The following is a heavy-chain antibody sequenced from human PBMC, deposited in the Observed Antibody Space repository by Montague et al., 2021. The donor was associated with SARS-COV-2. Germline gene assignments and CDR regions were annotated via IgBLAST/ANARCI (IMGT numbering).Heavy chain of an antibody. Sequence: TLSLTCTVSGGSISSGDYYWSWIRHHPGKGLEWIGYIYYSGTTYYNPSLKSRVTISVDTSKNQFSLKLSSVTAADTALYYCARDAYYYGSWGYPYYFDYWGQGTQVTVSS. CDR1: GGSISSGDYY. CDR3: ARDAYYYGSWGYPYYFDY. CDR2: IYYSGTT. V-gene: IGHV4-31*03. D-gene: IGHD3-10*01. J-gene: IGHJ4*02.